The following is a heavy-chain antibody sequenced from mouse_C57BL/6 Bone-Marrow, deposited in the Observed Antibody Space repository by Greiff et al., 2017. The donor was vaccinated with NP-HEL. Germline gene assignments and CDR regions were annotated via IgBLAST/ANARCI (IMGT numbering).Heavy chain of an antibody. J-gene: IGHJ3*01. CDR1: GFTFSSYA. CDR2: ISDGGSYT. Sequence: EVQLVESGGGLVKPGGSLKLSCAASGFTFSSYAMSCVRQTPEKRLEWVATISDGGSYTYYPDNVKGRFTISRDNAKNNLYLQMSHLKSEDTAMYYCARRGSAWFAYWGQGTLVTVSA. CDR3: ARRGSAWFAY. V-gene: IGHV5-4*01.